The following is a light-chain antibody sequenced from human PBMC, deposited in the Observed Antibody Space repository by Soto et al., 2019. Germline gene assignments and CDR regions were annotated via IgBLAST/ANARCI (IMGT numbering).Light chain of an antibody. Sequence: QSALTQPASVSGSPGQSITISCTGTSSDVGGYNHVSWYQQHPGKATKLMIFDVSNRPSGVSNRFSGSKSGNTASLTISGLQAEDEADYYCSSYTSSSSVVFGGGTKVTVL. V-gene: IGLV2-14*01. CDR2: DVS. CDR3: SSYTSSSSVV. J-gene: IGLJ2*01. CDR1: SSDVGGYNH.